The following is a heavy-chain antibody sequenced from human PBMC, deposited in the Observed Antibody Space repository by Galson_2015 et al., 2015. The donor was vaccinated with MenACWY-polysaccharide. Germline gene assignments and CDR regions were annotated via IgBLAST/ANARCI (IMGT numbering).Heavy chain of an antibody. Sequence: SVKVSCKASGYTFARYPLHWVRQAPGERLEWMGWIDSATGNTKYSQKFQGRLTITRDAFASTAYMELSSLRSEDTAVYYCAREGYGSGDNWSDPWGQGTLVTVSS. CDR1: GYTFARYP. CDR2: IDSATGNT. CDR3: AREGYGSGDNWSDP. D-gene: IGHD3-10*01. J-gene: IGHJ5*02. V-gene: IGHV1-3*01.